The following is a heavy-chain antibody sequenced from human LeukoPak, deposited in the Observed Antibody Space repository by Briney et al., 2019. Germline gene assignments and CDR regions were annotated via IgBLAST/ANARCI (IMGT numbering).Heavy chain of an antibody. D-gene: IGHD3-3*01. CDR3: ARDRVIGSSITIFGVVIQPNYYMDV. CDR1: GFTFSSYW. J-gene: IGHJ6*03. Sequence: GGSLRLSCAASGFTFSSYWMHWVHQAPGKGLVWVSRINTDGSSTSYADSVKGRFTISRDNAKNTLYLQMNSLRAEDTAVYYCARDRVIGSSITIFGVVIQPNYYMDVWGKGTTVTVSS. V-gene: IGHV3-74*01. CDR2: INTDGSST.